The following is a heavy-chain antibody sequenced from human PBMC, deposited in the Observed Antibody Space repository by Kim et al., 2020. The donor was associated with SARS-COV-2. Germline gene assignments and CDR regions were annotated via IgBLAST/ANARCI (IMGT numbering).Heavy chain of an antibody. CDR3: ARSTRGYSYGRFDY. Sequence: ADSVKGRFTISRDNAKNSLYLQMNGLSAEDTAVYYCARSTRGYSYGRFDYWGQGSLVTVSS. J-gene: IGHJ4*02. V-gene: IGHV3-48*03. D-gene: IGHD5-18*01.